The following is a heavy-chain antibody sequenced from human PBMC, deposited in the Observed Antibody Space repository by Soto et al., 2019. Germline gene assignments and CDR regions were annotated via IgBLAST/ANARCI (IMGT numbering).Heavy chain of an antibody. D-gene: IGHD3-3*01. CDR3: TRYALRDSRARGCFDP. J-gene: IGHJ5*02. V-gene: IGHV3-21*01. Sequence: RSLRIACAASGYTFRRFSMNWVRQAPGKGLEWVSTISSNSACIYYTDALRGRFTISRDNAKNSLHLQMNSLRAEDTAVYYCTRYALRDSRARGCFDPWGQGTLVTVS. CDR1: GYTFRRFS. CDR2: ISSNSACI.